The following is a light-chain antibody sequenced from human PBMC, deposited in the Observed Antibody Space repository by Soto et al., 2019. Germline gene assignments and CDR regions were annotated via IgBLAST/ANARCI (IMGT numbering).Light chain of an antibody. CDR2: GTS. J-gene: IGLJ2*01. Sequence: QSVLTQPPSVSGAPGQRVTIACTGNNSNIGTGFDVHWYRHFPGAAPKLLLSGTSHRPSGVPDRFSGSKSGNTASLTISRLLPEDEADYYCNSYTHNTTLVFGGGTKLTVL. CDR3: NSYTHNTTLV. CDR1: NSNIGTGFD. V-gene: IGLV1-40*01.